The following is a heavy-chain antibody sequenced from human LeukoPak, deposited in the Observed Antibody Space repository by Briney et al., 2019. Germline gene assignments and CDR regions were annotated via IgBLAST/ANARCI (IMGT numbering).Heavy chain of an antibody. V-gene: IGHV4-61*02. D-gene: IGHD3-3*01. J-gene: IGHJ4*02. CDR3: ARGTYYDFWSGYWGSSTIDY. CDR1: GGSISSGSYY. Sequence: SETLSLTCTVSGGSISSGSYYWSWIRQPAGKGLEWIGRIYTSGSTNYNPSLKSRVTISVDTSKNQFSLKLSSVTAADTAVYYCARGTYYDFWSGYWGSSTIDYWGQGTLVTVSS. CDR2: IYTSGST.